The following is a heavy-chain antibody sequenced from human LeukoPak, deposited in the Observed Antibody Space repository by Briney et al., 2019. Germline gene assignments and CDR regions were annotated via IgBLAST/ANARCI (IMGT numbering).Heavy chain of an antibody. CDR2: MNPNSGNT. J-gene: IGHJ3*02. CDR1: GYTFTSYD. Sequence: ASVKVSCKASGYTFTSYDINWVRQATGQGLEWMGWMNPNSGNTGYAQKFQGRVTITRNTSISTAYMELRSLRSDDTAVYYCARDRDSSSWYPPNDAFDIWGQGTMVTVSS. V-gene: IGHV1-8*03. CDR3: ARDRDSSSWYPPNDAFDI. D-gene: IGHD6-13*01.